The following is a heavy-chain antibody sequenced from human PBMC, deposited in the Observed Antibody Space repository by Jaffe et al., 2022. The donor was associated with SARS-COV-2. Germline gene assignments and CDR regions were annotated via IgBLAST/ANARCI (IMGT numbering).Heavy chain of an antibody. V-gene: IGHV3-21*01. CDR2: ISSSSSYI. Sequence: EVQLVESGGGLVKPGGSLRLSCAASGFTFSSYSMNWVRQAPGKGLEWVSSISSSSSYIYYADSVKGRFTISRDNAKNSLYLQMNSLRAEDTAVYYCATEGGDYTLGFDPWGQGTLVTVSS. CDR1: GFTFSSYS. CDR3: ATEGGDYTLGFDP. J-gene: IGHJ5*02. D-gene: IGHD4-17*01.